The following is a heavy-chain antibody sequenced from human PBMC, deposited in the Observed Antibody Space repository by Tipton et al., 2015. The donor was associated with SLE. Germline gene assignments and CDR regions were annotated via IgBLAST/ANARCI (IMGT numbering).Heavy chain of an antibody. CDR1: GFTVSSTIY. J-gene: IGHJ4*02. CDR2: IYKGGST. Sequence: SLRLSCAASGFTVSSTIYMSWVRQAPGQGLEWVSVIYKGGSTSYAGSVKGRFTISRDDSKNMLYLQMNSLRAEDTAVYYCAREFGRSGQSLGFDQWGQGTLVTVSS. D-gene: IGHD3-3*01. V-gene: IGHV3-53*01. CDR3: AREFGRSGQSLGFDQ.